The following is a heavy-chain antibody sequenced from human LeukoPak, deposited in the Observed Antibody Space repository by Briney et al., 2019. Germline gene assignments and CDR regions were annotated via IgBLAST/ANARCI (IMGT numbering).Heavy chain of an antibody. Sequence: GGSLRLSCAASGFTFSSYGMHWVRQAPGKGLEWVAFIRYDGSNKYYADSVKGRFTISRDNSKNTLYVQMNSLRAEDTAVYYCAKKVGQLLYYYYYMDVWGKGTTVTVSS. D-gene: IGHD2-2*01. J-gene: IGHJ6*03. CDR1: GFTFSSYG. CDR2: IRYDGSNK. CDR3: AKKVGQLLYYYYYMDV. V-gene: IGHV3-30*02.